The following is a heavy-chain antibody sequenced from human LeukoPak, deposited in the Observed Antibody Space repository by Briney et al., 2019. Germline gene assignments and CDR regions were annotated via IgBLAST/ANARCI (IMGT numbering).Heavy chain of an antibody. J-gene: IGHJ4*02. V-gene: IGHV3-30*18. D-gene: IGHD3-10*01. CDR1: GFTFSSYG. CDR3: AKDSRSSNTYVTN. CDR2: ISYDGSNK. Sequence: PGGSLGLSCAASGFTFSSYGMHWVRQAPGKGLEWVAVISYDGSNKYYADSVKGRFTISRDNSKNTLYLQMNSLRAEDTALYYCAKDSRSSNTYVTNWGQGTQVTVSS.